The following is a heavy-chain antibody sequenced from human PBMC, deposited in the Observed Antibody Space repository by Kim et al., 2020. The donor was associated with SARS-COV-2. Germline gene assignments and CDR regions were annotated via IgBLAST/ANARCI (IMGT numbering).Heavy chain of an antibody. J-gene: IGHJ5*01. D-gene: IGHD2-2*02. CDR2: ISWDGGST. Sequence: GGSLRLSCAASGFTFDDYTMHWVRQAPGKGLEWVSLISWDGGSTYYADSVKGRFTISRDNSKNSLYLQMNSLRTEDTALYYCAKDGVGYCSSTSCYTGWFDYWGQGTLVTVSS. V-gene: IGHV3-43*01. CDR3: AKDGVGYCSSTSCYTGWFDY. CDR1: GFTFDDYT.